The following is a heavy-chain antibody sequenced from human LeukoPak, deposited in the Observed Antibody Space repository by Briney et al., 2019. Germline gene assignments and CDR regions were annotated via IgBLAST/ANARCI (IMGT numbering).Heavy chain of an antibody. CDR1: GGSISSYY. CDR2: IYYSGST. J-gene: IGHJ5*02. CDR3: ARDNHYYGSSGYTNWFDP. Sequence: SKTLSLTCTVSGGSISSYYWSWIRQPPGKGLEWIGYIYYSGSTNYNPSLKSRVTISVDTSKNQFSLKLSSVTAADTAVYYCARDNHYYGSSGYTNWFDPWGQGTLVTVSS. V-gene: IGHV4-59*01. D-gene: IGHD3-22*01.